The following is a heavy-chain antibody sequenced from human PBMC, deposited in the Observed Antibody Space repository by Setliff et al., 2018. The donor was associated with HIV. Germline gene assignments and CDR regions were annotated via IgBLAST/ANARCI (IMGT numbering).Heavy chain of an antibody. CDR1: GYIFIRYY. Sequence: VASVKVSCKTSGYIFIRYYIFWVRQAPGQGLEWMGNINPHTGVTKYAEKFQGRVTMTRDTSINTIYMELSRPRSDDTAVYYCARDLRDGFEEWFSTLDDGMDVWGQGTTVTVSS. J-gene: IGHJ6*02. V-gene: IGHV1-2*02. CDR2: INPHTGVT. CDR3: ARDLRDGFEEWFSTLDDGMDV. D-gene: IGHD3-3*01.